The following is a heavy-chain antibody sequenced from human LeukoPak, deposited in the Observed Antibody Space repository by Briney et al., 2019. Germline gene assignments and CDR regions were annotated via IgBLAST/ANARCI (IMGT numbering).Heavy chain of an antibody. V-gene: IGHV3-23*01. CDR1: GFTFSSYA. D-gene: IGHD3-3*01. Sequence: GGSLRLSCAASGFTFSSYAMSWVRQAPGKGLEWVSAITRSGGSTYYADSVKGRFTISRDNSKNALYLQMNSLRAEDTAVYYCAKDGVLRFLEWSGGYFDYWGQGTLVTVSS. CDR2: ITRSGGST. CDR3: AKDGVLRFLEWSGGYFDY. J-gene: IGHJ4*02.